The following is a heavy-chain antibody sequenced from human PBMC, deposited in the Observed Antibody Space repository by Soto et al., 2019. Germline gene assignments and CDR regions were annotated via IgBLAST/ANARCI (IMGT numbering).Heavy chain of an antibody. CDR3: AKPRIVGATSDFDY. CDR2: ISGSGGST. D-gene: IGHD1-26*01. Sequence: PGGSLRLSCAASGFTFSSYAMSWVRQAPGKGLEWVSTISGSGGSTYYADSVKGRFTISRDNSKNTLYLQKNSLRAEDTAVYYCAKPRIVGATSDFDYWGQGTLVTVSS. V-gene: IGHV3-23*01. CDR1: GFTFSSYA. J-gene: IGHJ4*02.